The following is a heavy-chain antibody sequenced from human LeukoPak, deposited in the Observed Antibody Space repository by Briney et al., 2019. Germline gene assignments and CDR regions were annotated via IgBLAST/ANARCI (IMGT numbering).Heavy chain of an antibody. J-gene: IGHJ4*02. CDR1: GYTFINNY. CDR3: ARRVVVPSASYYLDS. D-gene: IGHD3-22*01. CDR2: INPSGGST. Sequence: ASVKVSCKTSGYTFINNYIYWVRQAPGQGLEWMGMINPSGGSTAYGQKFQGRLTVTRDTSTTTVDMELNSLTTEDTALCFCARRVVVPSASYYLDSWGQGTLVTVSS. V-gene: IGHV1-46*01.